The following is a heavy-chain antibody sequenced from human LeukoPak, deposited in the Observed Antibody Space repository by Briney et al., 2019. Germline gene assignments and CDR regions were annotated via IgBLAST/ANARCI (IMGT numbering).Heavy chain of an antibody. J-gene: IGHJ5*02. D-gene: IGHD2-2*01. Sequence: GGSLRLSCAASGFTFNDYYMSWIRQAPGKGLEWVSYISSSSSYTNYADSVKGRFTISRDNAKNSLYLQMNSLRAEDTAVYYCASFPYCSSTSCSSPWGQGTLVTVSS. CDR2: ISSSSSYT. CDR1: GFTFNDYY. CDR3: ASFPYCSSTSCSSP. V-gene: IGHV3-11*03.